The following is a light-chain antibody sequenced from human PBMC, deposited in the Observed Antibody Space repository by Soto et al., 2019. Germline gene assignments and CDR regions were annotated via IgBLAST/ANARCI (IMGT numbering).Light chain of an antibody. V-gene: IGKV1-27*01. Sequence: QVSQSAAALTASVGARAAITCRASPPISTYLDWYQQRPGKIPNLLIYAASTWQAGVPSRFSGSGSGTDFTLTISSVEAEDVAAYYCLKDTRSPLTFGGGTKVDIK. CDR3: LKDTRSPLT. CDR2: AAS. J-gene: IGKJ4*01. CDR1: PPISTY.